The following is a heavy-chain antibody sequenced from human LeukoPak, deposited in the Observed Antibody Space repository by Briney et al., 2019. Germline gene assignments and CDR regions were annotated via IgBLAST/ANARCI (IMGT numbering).Heavy chain of an antibody. J-gene: IGHJ6*03. Sequence: PGGSLRLSCAASGFTFSSYEMNWVRQAPGKGLEWVANIKQDGSEKYYVDSVKGRFTISRDNAKNSLYLQMNSLRAEDTALYYCARGGITIFGVVSYMDVWGKGTTVTASS. D-gene: IGHD3-3*01. CDR3: ARGGITIFGVVSYMDV. V-gene: IGHV3-7*03. CDR2: IKQDGSEK. CDR1: GFTFSSYE.